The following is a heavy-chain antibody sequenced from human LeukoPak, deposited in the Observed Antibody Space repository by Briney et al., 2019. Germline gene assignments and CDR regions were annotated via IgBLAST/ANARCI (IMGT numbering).Heavy chain of an antibody. D-gene: IGHD3-10*01. Sequence: GGSLRLSCAASGFTFSSYAMSWVRQAPGKGLEWVSAVSGGGINTFYADSVKGRFTISRDNSKNTLYLQMNSLRAEDTAVYYCAKDKGTSGVLCFDPWGQGTLVTVSS. CDR3: AKDKGTSGVLCFDP. V-gene: IGHV3-23*01. CDR1: GFTFSSYA. CDR2: VSGGGINT. J-gene: IGHJ5*02.